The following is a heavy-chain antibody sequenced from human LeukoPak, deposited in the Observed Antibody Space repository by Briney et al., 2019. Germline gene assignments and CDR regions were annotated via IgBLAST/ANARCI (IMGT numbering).Heavy chain of an antibody. CDR3: ARGDGSGSYSYYYMDV. CDR2: ISSSSSTI. Sequence: GGSLRLSCAASGFTFSSYSMNWVRQAPGKGLEWVSYISSSSSTIYYADSVKGRFTISRDNAKNSLYLQMNSLRAEDTAVYYCARGDGSGSYSYYYMDVWGKGTTVTVSS. D-gene: IGHD3-10*01. CDR1: GFTFSSYS. J-gene: IGHJ6*03. V-gene: IGHV3-48*01.